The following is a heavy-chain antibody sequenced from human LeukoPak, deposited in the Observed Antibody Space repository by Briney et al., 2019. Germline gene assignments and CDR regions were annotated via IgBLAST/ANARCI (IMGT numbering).Heavy chain of an antibody. CDR1: GGTFSSYA. J-gene: IGHJ5*02. V-gene: IGHV1-69*13. CDR3: FLNSYGYNWFDP. Sequence: GASVKVSCKASGGTFSSYAISWVRQAPGQGLEWMGGIIPIFGTANYAQKFQGRVTITADESTSTAYMELSSLRSEDTAVYYCFLNSYGYNWFDPWGQGTLVTVSS. D-gene: IGHD5-18*01. CDR2: IIPIFGTA.